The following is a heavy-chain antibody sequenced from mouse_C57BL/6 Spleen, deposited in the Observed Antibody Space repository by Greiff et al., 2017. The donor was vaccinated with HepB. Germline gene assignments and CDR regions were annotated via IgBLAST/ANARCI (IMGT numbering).Heavy chain of an antibody. Sequence: QVQLLQPGAELVKPGASVKMSCKASGYTFTSYWITWVKQRPGQGLEWIGDIYPGSGSTNYNEKFKSKATLTVDTSSSTAYMQLSSLTSEDSAVYYCARGGPYYYAMDYWGQGTSVTVSS. D-gene: IGHD1-1*02. CDR3: ARGGPYYYAMDY. V-gene: IGHV1-55*01. CDR2: IYPGSGST. J-gene: IGHJ4*01. CDR1: GYTFTSYW.